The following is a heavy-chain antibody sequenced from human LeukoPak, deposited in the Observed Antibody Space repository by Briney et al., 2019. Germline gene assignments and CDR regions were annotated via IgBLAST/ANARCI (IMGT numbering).Heavy chain of an antibody. J-gene: IGHJ6*03. CDR3: ARVGCSSTSCYVSRYYYYMDV. V-gene: IGHV1-69*13. D-gene: IGHD2-2*01. CDR2: IIPIFGTA. Sequence: GASVKVSCKASGGTFSSYAISWVRQAPGQGLEWMGGIIPIFGTANYAQKFQGRVTITADESTSTAYMELSSLRSEDTAVYYCARVGCSSTSCYVSRYYYYMDVWGKGTTVTVSS. CDR1: GGTFSSYA.